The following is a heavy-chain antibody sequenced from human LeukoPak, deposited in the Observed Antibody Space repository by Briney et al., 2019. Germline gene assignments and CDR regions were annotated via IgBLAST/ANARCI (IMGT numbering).Heavy chain of an antibody. CDR2: MNPNSGNT. Sequence: ASVKVSCKASGYTFTSYDINWVRQATGQGLEWMGWMNPNSGNTGYAQKFQGRVTMTEDTSTDTAYMELSSLRSEDTAVYYCATEELLIGFDPWGQGTLVTVSS. CDR1: GYTFTSYD. J-gene: IGHJ5*02. V-gene: IGHV1-8*01. D-gene: IGHD1-26*01. CDR3: ATEELLIGFDP.